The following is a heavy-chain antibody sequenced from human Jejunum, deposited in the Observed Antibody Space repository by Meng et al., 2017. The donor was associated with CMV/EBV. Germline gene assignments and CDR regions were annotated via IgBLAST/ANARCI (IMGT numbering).Heavy chain of an antibody. CDR1: FPFSSYW. Sequence: FPFSSYWMHWVRQAPGKGLVWVSRINSDGSSTSYADSVKGRFTISRDNAKNTLYLQMNSLRAEDTAVYYCARTYSSGWLGTFWDYWGQGILVTVSS. CDR3: ARTYSSGWLGTFWDY. J-gene: IGHJ4*02. D-gene: IGHD6-19*01. CDR2: INSDGSST. V-gene: IGHV3-74*01.